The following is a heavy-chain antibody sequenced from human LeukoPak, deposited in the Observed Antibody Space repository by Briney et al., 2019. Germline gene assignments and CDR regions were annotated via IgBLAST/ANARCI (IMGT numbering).Heavy chain of an antibody. Sequence: AGGSLRLSCLTSGFTFSSYTMTWVRQAPGKGLKWVSTITTGDGNTYYADSVKGRFTVSRDDSKNTLYLQMNSLRAEDTAVYYCAKDGGLWVSAHWGDSWGRGTLVTVSS. J-gene: IGHJ4*02. D-gene: IGHD7-27*01. CDR3: AKDGGLWVSAHWGDS. V-gene: IGHV3-23*01. CDR2: ITTGDGNT. CDR1: GFTFSSYT.